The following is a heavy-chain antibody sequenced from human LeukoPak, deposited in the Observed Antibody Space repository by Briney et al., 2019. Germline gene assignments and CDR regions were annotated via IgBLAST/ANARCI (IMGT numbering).Heavy chain of an antibody. CDR3: TTEGILAYCGGDCYSMFAFDI. CDR2: IKGKTDGGTT. V-gene: IGHV3-15*01. D-gene: IGHD2-21*02. Sequence: PGGSLRLSCAASGFTFSNAWMSWVRQAPGKGLEWVGRIKGKTDGGTTDYAAPVKGRFTISRDDSKNTLYLQMNSLETEDTAVYYCTTEGILAYCGGDCYSMFAFDIWGQGTMVTVSS. J-gene: IGHJ3*02. CDR1: GFTFSNAW.